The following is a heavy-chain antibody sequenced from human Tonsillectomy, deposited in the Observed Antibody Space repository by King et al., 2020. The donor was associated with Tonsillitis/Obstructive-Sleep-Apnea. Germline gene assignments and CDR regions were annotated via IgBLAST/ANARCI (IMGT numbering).Heavy chain of an antibody. D-gene: IGHD3-3*01. CDR3: ACAFYDFWSGSGALDY. CDR1: GFTFSRFA. CDR2: ISSTGAGT. J-gene: IGHJ4*02. Sequence: VQLVESGGGLVRPGGSLRLSCAASGFTFSRFAMSWVRQAPGKGLQWVSAISSTGAGTYYADSVKGRFTISRDNSKNTLYLEMNSVRAEDTAVYYCACAFYDFWSGSGALDYWGQGTLVTVSS. V-gene: IGHV3-23*04.